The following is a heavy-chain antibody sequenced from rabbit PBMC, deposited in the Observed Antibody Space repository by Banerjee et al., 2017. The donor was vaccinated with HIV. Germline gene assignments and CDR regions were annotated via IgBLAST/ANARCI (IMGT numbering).Heavy chain of an antibody. CDR1: GFSFSNGYV. Sequence: QEQLEESGGDLVKPEGSLTLTCTASGFSFSNGYVMCWVRQAPGKGLEWIACINTSSGNTVYASWAKGRFTISRTSSTTVTLQMTSLTAADTATYFCARADYGGYGYAGPDFNLWGPGTLVTVS. J-gene: IGHJ4*01. V-gene: IGHV1S45*01. CDR3: ARADYGGYGYAGPDFNL. CDR2: INTSSGNT. D-gene: IGHD6-1*01.